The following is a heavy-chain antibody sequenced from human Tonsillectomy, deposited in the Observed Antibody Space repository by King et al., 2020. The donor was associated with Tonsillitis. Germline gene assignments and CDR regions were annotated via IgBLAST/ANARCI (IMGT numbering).Heavy chain of an antibody. J-gene: IGHJ6*02. D-gene: IGHD6-13*01. Sequence: VQLVESGGGLVQPGRSLRLSCAASGFPFDDYAMHWVRQAPGKGLEWVSGISWNSGSIGYADSVKGRFTISRDNAKNSLYLQMNSLRAEDTALYYCAKGVSSIIAAVSSYDMYVCGHVTTVTVSS. CDR3: AKGVSSIIAAVSSYDMYV. V-gene: IGHV3-9*01. CDR1: GFPFDDYA. CDR2: ISWNSGSI.